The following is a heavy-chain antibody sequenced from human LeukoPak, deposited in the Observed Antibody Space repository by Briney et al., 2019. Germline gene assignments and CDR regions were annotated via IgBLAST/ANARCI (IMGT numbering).Heavy chain of an antibody. J-gene: IGHJ4*02. CDR3: ARLRGNYFPDY. D-gene: IGHD4-11*01. CDR1: GGSFSGYY. CDR2: INHSGST. V-gene: IGHV4-34*01. Sequence: SETLSLTCAVYGGSFSGYYWSWIRQPPGKGLEWIGEINHSGSTNYNPSLKSRVTISVDTSKNQFSLRLTSVTAADTAVYYCARLRGNYFPDYWGQGTLVTVSS.